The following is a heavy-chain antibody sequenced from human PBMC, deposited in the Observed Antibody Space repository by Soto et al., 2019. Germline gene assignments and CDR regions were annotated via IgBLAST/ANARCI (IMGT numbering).Heavy chain of an antibody. J-gene: IGHJ4*02. D-gene: IGHD6-6*01. CDR2: IHYTGST. CDR3: ARLYSSSCYFDY. V-gene: IGHV4-39*01. Sequence: PSETLSLTXIVSGGSISSSSYSWGWIRQPPGEGLEWIGTIHYTGSTYYKPSLKSRVTTSVDTSKNQFSLKLSSVTAADTAVYYCARLYSSSCYFDYWGQGTLVTVSS. CDR1: GGSISSSSYS.